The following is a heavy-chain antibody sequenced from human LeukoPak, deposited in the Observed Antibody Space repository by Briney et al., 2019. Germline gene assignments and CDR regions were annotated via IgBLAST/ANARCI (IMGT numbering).Heavy chain of an antibody. CDR3: GRQSSGWYSWSDP. V-gene: IGHV4-59*01. CDR1: GGSISSYY. J-gene: IGHJ5*02. Sequence: PSETLSLTCTVSGGSISSYYWSWIRQPPGKGLEWIGNIYKSGSTNYNPSLKSRVTISVDTSKKQFALKLSSVTAADTAIYYCGRQSSGWYSWSDPWGQGTLVTVSS. CDR2: IYKSGST. D-gene: IGHD6-19*01.